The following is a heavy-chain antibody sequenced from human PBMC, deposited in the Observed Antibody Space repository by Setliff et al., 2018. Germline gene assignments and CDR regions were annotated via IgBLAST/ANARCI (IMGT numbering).Heavy chain of an antibody. CDR2: INTSGTT. Sequence: PSETLSLTCTVSGGSLNTYYWSWIRQPAGKELEWIGRINTSGTTRYNPSLRSRATLSVDESMNRFSLNLNSVTAADTAVYYCAGGLPGDYDFNCFDTWGQGARGTVPQ. J-gene: IGHJ5*02. CDR1: GGSLNTYY. CDR3: AGGLPGDYDFNCFDT. V-gene: IGHV4-4*07. D-gene: IGHD3-3*01.